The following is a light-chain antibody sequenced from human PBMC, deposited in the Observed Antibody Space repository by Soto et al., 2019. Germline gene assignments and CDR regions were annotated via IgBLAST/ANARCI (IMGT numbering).Light chain of an antibody. CDR2: GVS. CDR1: QSVSSNY. J-gene: IGKJ1*01. Sequence: EIVLTQSPGTLSLSPGERATLSCRASQSVSSNYLAWYQQKPGQAPRLLIYGVSSRATGIPDRFSGSGSWTDFTLTISSLEPEDFALYYCQQYGSSPQTFGQGTKVEIK. CDR3: QQYGSSPQT. V-gene: IGKV3-20*01.